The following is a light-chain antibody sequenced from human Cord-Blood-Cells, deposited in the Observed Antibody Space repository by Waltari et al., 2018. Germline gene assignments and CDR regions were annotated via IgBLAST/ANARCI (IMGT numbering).Light chain of an antibody. CDR1: QSVLYSSNNKNY. V-gene: IGKV4-1*01. CDR3: QQYYSTPPYT. J-gene: IGKJ2*01. Sequence: DIVMTQSPDSLAVSLGERATINCKSSQSVLYSSNNKNYLAWYQQKPGQPPKLLIYWASTRGAGVPDRFSSGRSWTDFSLPISSLQDEDVAVYYCQQYYSTPPYTFGQGTKLEIK. CDR2: WAS.